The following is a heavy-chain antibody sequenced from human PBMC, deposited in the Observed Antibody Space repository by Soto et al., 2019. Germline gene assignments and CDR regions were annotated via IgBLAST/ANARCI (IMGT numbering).Heavy chain of an antibody. CDR2: IYYSGSI. J-gene: IGHJ4*02. CDR1: GCSITSSSYY. D-gene: IGHD3-9*01. V-gene: IGHV4-39*01. CDR3: ARLLHDNRGYYYFDY. Sequence: SETLSLTCSVSGCSITSSSYYWGWIRQPPGKGLEWIAAIYYSGSIYHNPSLKSRVTMSIDTSKNQFSLKMSSVTAADTAVYYCARLLHDNRGYYYFDYWGRGTLVTVSS.